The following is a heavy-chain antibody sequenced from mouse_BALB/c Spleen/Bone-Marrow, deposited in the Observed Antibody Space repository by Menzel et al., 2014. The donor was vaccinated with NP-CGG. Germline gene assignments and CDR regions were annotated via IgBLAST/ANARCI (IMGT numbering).Heavy chain of an antibody. J-gene: IGHJ4*01. CDR1: GYTFTDFA. Sequence: VQLQQSGAELVRPGVSVKISCKGSGYTFTDFAIHWVKQSHTESLEWIGVISPYYVDGGYNQKFKGKATMTIDRSSSTAYMELARPTSEGSAIYYCARGGASGLYYYAVDYWGQGTSVTVSS. V-gene: IGHV1S137*01. CDR3: ARGGASGLYYYAVDY. D-gene: IGHD3-1*01. CDR2: ISPYYVDG.